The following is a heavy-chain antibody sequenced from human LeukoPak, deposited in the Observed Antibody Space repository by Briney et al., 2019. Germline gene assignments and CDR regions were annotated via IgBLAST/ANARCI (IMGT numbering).Heavy chain of an antibody. CDR1: GGSISSYY. D-gene: IGHD2-15*01. J-gene: IGHJ6*02. V-gene: IGHV4-59*01. CDR2: IYYSGST. Sequence: SETLSLTCTVSGGSISSYYWSWIRQPPGKGLEWIGYIYYSGSTNYNPSLKSRVTISVDTSKNQFSLKLSSVTAADTAVYYCAGSYCSGGSCGLGGYYYYGMDVWGQGTTVTVSS. CDR3: AGSYCSGGSCGLGGYYYYGMDV.